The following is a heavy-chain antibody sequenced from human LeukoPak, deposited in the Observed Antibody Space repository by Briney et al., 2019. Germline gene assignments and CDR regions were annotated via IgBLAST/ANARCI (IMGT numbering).Heavy chain of an antibody. CDR1: GFTFSSYW. J-gene: IGHJ3*02. V-gene: IGHV3-7*01. CDR3: ARDPEDYYDSSAYYDGFDM. CDR2: IKHDGSVQ. Sequence: GGSLGLSCAASGFTFSSYWMSWVRQAPGKGLEWVANIKHDGSVQYCVDSVKGRFTISRDNAKNSLYLQMNSLRAEDTAVYYCARDPEDYYDSSAYYDGFDMWGQGTMVTVSS. D-gene: IGHD3-22*01.